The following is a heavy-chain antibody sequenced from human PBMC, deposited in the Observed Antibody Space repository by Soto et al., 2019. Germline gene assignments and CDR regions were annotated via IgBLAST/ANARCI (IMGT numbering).Heavy chain of an antibody. CDR3: ARRSGIVGATHAFDV. CDR1: GGSISSSSYY. CDR2: IYYSGST. D-gene: IGHD1-26*01. V-gene: IGHV4-39*01. J-gene: IGHJ3*01. Sequence: SETLSLTCTVSGGSISSSSYYWGWIRQPPGKGLEWIGSIYYSGSTYYNPSLKSRVTISVDTSKNQFSLKLSSVTAADTAVYYCARRSGIVGATHAFDVWVRGTMVTVSS.